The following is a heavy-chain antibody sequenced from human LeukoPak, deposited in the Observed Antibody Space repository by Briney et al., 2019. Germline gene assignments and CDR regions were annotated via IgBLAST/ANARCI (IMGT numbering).Heavy chain of an antibody. CDR2: INHSGST. CDR3: ARASRIAAAGTGWFDP. CDR1: GFTFDDYG. D-gene: IGHD6-13*01. V-gene: IGHV4-34*01. Sequence: NPGGSLRLSXAASGFTFDDYGMSWVCQAPGKGLEWIGEINHSGSTNYNPSLKSRVTISVDTSKNQFSLKLSSVTAADTAVYYCARASRIAAAGTGWFDPWGQGTLVTVSS. J-gene: IGHJ5*02.